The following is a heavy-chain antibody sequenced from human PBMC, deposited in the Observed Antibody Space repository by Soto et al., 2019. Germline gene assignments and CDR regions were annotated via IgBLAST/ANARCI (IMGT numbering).Heavy chain of an antibody. J-gene: IGHJ6*03. CDR2: IYYSGST. D-gene: IGHD6-6*01. V-gene: IGHV4-59*08. CDR3: ARRRYSSSPPYYYYYMDV. CDR1: GGSISSYY. Sequence: PSETLFLTCTVSGGSISSYYWSWIRQPPGKGLEWIGYIYYSGSTNYNPSLKSRVTISVDTSKNQFSLKLSSVTAADTAVYYCARRRYSSSPPYYYYYMDVWGKGTTVT.